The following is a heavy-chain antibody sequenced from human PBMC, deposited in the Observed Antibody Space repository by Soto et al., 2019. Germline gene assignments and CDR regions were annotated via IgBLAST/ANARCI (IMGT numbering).Heavy chain of an antibody. Sequence: SETLSLTCTVSGGSISSYYWSWIRQPPGKGLEWIGYIYYSGSTNYNPSLKTRVTISVDTSKNQFSLKLNSVTAADTAVYFCARLEGLATISYYFDFWGPGALVTVSS. V-gene: IGHV4-59*08. J-gene: IGHJ4*02. CDR2: IYYSGST. CDR1: GGSISSYY. CDR3: ARLEGLATISYYFDF. D-gene: IGHD3-9*01.